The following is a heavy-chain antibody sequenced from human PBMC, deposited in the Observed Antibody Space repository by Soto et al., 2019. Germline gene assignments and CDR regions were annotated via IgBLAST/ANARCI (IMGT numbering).Heavy chain of an antibody. CDR3: ASGGHSVAKSWSHENWLDL. D-gene: IGHD2-21*01. CDR2: IAPNNLYT. CDR1: GYIFTDYY. J-gene: IGHJ5*02. Sequence: QVQLVQSGAEVKKPGASVKVPCKASGYIFTDYYIHWVRQAPGQGLEWMGFIAPNNLYTHYAQNFQGRVTFSRQTSSSTAYIERSSLRSDDTAVESRASGGHSVAKSWSHENWLDLLCQGTLVIVSS. V-gene: IGHV1-2*02.